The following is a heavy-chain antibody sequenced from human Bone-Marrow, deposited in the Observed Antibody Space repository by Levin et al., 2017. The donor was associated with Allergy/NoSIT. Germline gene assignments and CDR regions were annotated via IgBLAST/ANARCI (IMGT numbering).Heavy chain of an antibody. V-gene: IGHV3-48*01. CDR3: GRGLGISH. D-gene: IGHD2-15*01. CDR2: ISYSTNTI. J-gene: IGHJ4*02. Sequence: PGGSLRLSCAASGFSISDFNMHWVRQAPGKGLECVSFISYSTNTIYYAESVKGRFTISRDSAKNSLDLQMNSLGAEDTAVYYCGRGLGISHWGQGTLVTVSS. CDR1: GFSISDFN.